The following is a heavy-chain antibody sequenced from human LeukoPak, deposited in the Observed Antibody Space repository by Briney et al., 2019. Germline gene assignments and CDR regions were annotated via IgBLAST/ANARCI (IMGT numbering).Heavy chain of an antibody. J-gene: IGHJ4*02. CDR3: AKARSDKD. V-gene: IGHV3-30*02. CDR1: GFSFSSYG. Sequence: GRSLRLSCVASGFSFSSYGMHWVRQDPGKGLEWVGFIQYGGSNKYYADSVKGRFTISRDNSKNTLYLQMNSLRAEDTVVYYCAKARSDKDWGQGTLVTVSS. D-gene: IGHD3-22*01. CDR2: IQYGGSNK.